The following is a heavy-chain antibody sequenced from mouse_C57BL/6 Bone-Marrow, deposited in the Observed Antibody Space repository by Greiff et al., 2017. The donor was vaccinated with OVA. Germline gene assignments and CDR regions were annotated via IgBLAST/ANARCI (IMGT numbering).Heavy chain of an antibody. Sequence: EVHLVESGGGLVKPGGSLKLSCAASGFTFSSYTMSWVRQTPEKRLAWVATISGGGGNTYYPDSVKGRFTISRDNAKNTLYLQMSSLRSEDTALYYCARRLLRGDWYFDVWGTGTTVTVSS. CDR3: ARRLLRGDWYFDV. D-gene: IGHD1-1*01. J-gene: IGHJ1*03. CDR2: ISGGGGNT. CDR1: GFTFSSYT. V-gene: IGHV5-9*01.